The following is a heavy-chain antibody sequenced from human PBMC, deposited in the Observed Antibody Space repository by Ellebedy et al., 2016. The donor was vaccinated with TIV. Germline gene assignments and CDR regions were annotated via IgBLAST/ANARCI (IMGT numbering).Heavy chain of an antibody. J-gene: IGHJ4*02. V-gene: IGHV3-23*01. D-gene: IGHD5-18*01. CDR1: GFSFSRYA. CDR3: SKDRNPGYGYRVFDN. CDR2: IFGSGGGI. Sequence: GESLKISCAASGFSFSRYAMSWVRQAPGKGLEWVSGIFGSGGGISYADSVKGRVTISRDNSKSMVHLQMNSLRPENTDVYYCSKDRNPGYGYRVFDNWGQGTLVTVSS.